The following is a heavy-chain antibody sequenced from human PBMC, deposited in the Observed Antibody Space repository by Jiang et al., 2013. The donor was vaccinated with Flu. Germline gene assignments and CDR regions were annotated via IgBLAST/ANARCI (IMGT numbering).Heavy chain of an antibody. Sequence: HTGTTYYNPSLKTRLTISLDTSKNQFSLMLTSVTAADTAVYYCATTTGNWGQGTLVTVSS. J-gene: IGHJ4*02. D-gene: IGHD3-10*01. CDR3: ATTTGN. V-gene: IGHV4-30-2*04. CDR2: HTGTT.